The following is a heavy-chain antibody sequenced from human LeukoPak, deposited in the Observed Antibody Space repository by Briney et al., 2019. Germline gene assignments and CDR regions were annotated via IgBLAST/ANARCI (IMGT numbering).Heavy chain of an antibody. J-gene: IGHJ6*02. D-gene: IGHD6-13*01. CDR3: ARDTAIFGGYSSYYYGMDV. V-gene: IGHV4-39*07. Sequence: SETLSLTCTVSGGSISSSSYCWGWIRQPPGKGLEWIGSIYYSGSTYYNPSLKSRVTISVDTSKNQFSLKLSSVTAADTAVYYCARDTAIFGGYSSYYYGMDVWGQGTTVTVSS. CDR1: GGSISSSSYC. CDR2: IYYSGST.